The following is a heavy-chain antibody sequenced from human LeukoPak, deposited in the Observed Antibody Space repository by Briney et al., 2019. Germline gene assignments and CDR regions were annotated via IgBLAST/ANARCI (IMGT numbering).Heavy chain of an antibody. V-gene: IGHV3-30-3*01. J-gene: IGHJ6*02. CDR2: ISYDGSNK. CDR3: ARPPPYSSSWYDYYYGMDV. CDR1: GFTFSSYA. Sequence: PGRSLRLSCAASGFTFSSYAMHWVRQAPGKGLEWVAVISYDGSNKHYADSVKGRFTISRDNSKNTLYLQMNSLRAEDTAVYYCARPPPYSSSWYDYYYGMDVWGQGTTVTVSS. D-gene: IGHD6-13*01.